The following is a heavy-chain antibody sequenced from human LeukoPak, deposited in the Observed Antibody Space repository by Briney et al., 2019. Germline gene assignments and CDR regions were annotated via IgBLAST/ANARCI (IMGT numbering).Heavy chain of an antibody. D-gene: IGHD5-12*01. CDR3: ASNVGGYSGYTRRRDAHNWFDP. CDR2: IIPIFGTA. Sequence: SVKVSCKASGGTFSSYAISWVRQAPGQGLEWMGGIIPIFGTANYAQKFQGRVTITADESTSTAYMELSSLRSEDTAVYYCASNVGGYSGYTRRRDAHNWFDPWGQGTLVTVSS. CDR1: GGTFSSYA. V-gene: IGHV1-69*13. J-gene: IGHJ5*02.